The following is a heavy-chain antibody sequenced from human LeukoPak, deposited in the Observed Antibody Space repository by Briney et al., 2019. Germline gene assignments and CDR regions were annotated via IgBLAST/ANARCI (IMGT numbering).Heavy chain of an antibody. D-gene: IGHD6-13*01. J-gene: IGHJ2*01. Sequence: GGSLRLSCAASGFTFSNAWMSWVRQAPGKGLEWVSAISGSGGSTYYADFVKGRFTISRDNSKNTLYLQMNSLRAEDTAVYYCAKDRIGSSWYHWYFDLWGRGTLVTVSS. V-gene: IGHV3-23*01. CDR2: ISGSGGST. CDR1: GFTFSNAW. CDR3: AKDRIGSSWYHWYFDL.